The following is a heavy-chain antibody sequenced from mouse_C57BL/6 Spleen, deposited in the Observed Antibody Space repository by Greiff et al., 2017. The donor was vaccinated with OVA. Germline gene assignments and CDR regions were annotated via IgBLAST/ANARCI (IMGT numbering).Heavy chain of an antibody. CDR3: ARWDYDYDQAWFAY. CDR1: GYTFTDYN. V-gene: IGHV1-18*01. D-gene: IGHD2-4*01. Sequence: VQLQQSGPELVKPGASVKIPCKASGYTFTDYNMDWVKQSHGKSLEWIGDINPNNGGTIYNQKFKGKATLTVDKSSSTAYMELRSLTSEDTAVYYCARWDYDYDQAWFAYWGQGTLVTVSA. CDR2: INPNNGGT. J-gene: IGHJ3*01.